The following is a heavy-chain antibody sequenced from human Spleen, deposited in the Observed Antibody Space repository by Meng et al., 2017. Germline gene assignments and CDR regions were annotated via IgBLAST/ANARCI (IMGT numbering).Heavy chain of an antibody. Sequence: QIQLQQSGPGLVKPSQTLSLTCAISGDSVSSNSAAWNWLRQSPSRGLQWLGRTNYRSKWYDDYAVSVKSRITITPDTSKNQFSLQLNSVTPEDTAVYYCARQEGAFDYWGQGTLVTVSS. J-gene: IGHJ4*02. D-gene: IGHD3-16*01. CDR1: GDSVSSNSAA. V-gene: IGHV6-1*01. CDR2: TNYRSKWYD. CDR3: ARQEGAFDY.